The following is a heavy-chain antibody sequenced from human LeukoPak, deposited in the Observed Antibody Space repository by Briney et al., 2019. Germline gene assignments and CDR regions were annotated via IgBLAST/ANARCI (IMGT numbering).Heavy chain of an antibody. CDR3: ARAPPPAQYFDWLGFDP. V-gene: IGHV5-51*01. Sequence: GESLKISCKGSGYSFTSYWIAWVRQLPGKGLEWMGSINPRDSNTRYSPSFQGQVTISADKSLRTAYLQWSSLKASDTAMYYCARAPPPAQYFDWLGFDPWGQGTLVTVSS. D-gene: IGHD3-9*01. CDR1: GYSFTSYW. CDR2: INPRDSNT. J-gene: IGHJ5*02.